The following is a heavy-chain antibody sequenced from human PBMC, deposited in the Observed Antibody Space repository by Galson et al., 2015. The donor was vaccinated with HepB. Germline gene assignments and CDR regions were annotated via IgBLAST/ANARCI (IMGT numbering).Heavy chain of an antibody. J-gene: IGHJ4*02. V-gene: IGHV3-30-3*01. Sequence: SLRLSCAASGFTFSSYAMHWVRQAPGKGLEWVAVISYDGSNKYYADSVKGRFTISRDNSKNTLYLQMNSLRAEDTAVYYCARDPGIAARQDATAARIRYGYFDHWGQGTLVTVSS. D-gene: IGHD6-6*01. CDR1: GFTFSSYA. CDR2: ISYDGSNK. CDR3: ARDPGIAARQDATAARIRYGYFDH.